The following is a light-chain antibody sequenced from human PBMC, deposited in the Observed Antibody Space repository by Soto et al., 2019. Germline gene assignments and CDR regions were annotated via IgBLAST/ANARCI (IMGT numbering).Light chain of an antibody. CDR1: SSDVGGYNY. V-gene: IGLV2-14*01. Sequence: QSALTQPASVSGSPGQSITISCTGTSSDVGGYNYVSWYQQHPGKAPKLMIYDVSNRPSGVSNRFSGSKSANTASLTISGLQAEDEADYYCSSYTSSSTLGVVFGGGTKLNVL. CDR2: DVS. J-gene: IGLJ2*01. CDR3: SSYTSSSTLGVV.